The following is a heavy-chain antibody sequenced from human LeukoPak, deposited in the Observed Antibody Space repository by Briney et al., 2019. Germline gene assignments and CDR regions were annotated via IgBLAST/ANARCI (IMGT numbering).Heavy chain of an antibody. CDR1: GGSVSRNSAA. V-gene: IGHV6-1*01. J-gene: IGHJ3*02. CDR2: TYYRSKWYN. Sequence: SQTLSLTCAISGGSVSRNSAAWYWIRRSPSRGLEWLGRTYYRSKWYNDYAESVKSRININPDTSKNQFSLQLNSLTPEDTAVYYCARDPDPFSRLSVFDIWGQGTMVTVSS. D-gene: IGHD3-16*02. CDR3: ARDPDPFSRLSVFDI.